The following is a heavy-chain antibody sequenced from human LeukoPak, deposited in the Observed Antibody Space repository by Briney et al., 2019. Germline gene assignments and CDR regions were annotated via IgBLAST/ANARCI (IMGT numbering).Heavy chain of an antibody. V-gene: IGHV3-23*01. CDR2: ISGSGGST. CDR1: GFTFSSYG. J-gene: IGHJ4*02. D-gene: IGHD3-16*02. Sequence: AGGSLRLSCAASGFTFSSYGMSWVRQAPGKGLEWVSAISGSGGSTYYADSVKGRFTISRDNAKNSLYLQMNSLRAEDTAVYYCARDPRGGYDYVWGSYRYTRDYFDYWGQGTLVTVSS. CDR3: ARDPRGGYDYVWGSYRYTRDYFDY.